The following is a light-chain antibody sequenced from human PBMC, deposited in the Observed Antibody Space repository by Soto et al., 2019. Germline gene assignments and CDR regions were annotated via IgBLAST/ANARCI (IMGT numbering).Light chain of an antibody. J-gene: IGLJ3*02. CDR1: SSDIGGYKY. CDR3: SSYTTKSTLV. V-gene: IGLV2-14*01. Sequence: QSALTQPASVSGSPGQSITISCTGTSSDIGGYKYVFWYQQHPGEAPKLIIYEVSNRPSGVSNRFSGSKSGNTASLTISGLQAEDECDYYCSSYTTKSTLVFGGGTKLTVL. CDR2: EVS.